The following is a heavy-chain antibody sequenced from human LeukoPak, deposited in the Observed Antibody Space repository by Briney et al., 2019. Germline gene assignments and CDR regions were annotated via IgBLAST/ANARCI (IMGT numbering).Heavy chain of an antibody. D-gene: IGHD2-2*01. CDR3: AKGYCRGNSCYDDRGAFDY. CDR1: GYSISSGNY. Sequence: PSETLSLTCSVSGYSISSGNYWGWIRLPPGKGLQWLGSIYHSGSTYYNPSLKSRVTIPVNTSKNLFSLKLSSVTAADTAVYYCAKGYCRGNSCYDDRGAFDYWGQGTLVTVSS. CDR2: IYHSGST. J-gene: IGHJ4*02. V-gene: IGHV4-38-2*02.